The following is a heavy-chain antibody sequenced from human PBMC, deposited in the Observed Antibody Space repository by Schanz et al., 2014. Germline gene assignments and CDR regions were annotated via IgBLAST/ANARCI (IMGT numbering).Heavy chain of an antibody. CDR3: ARDKGGYYPFDY. CDR2: ISFDGSTK. J-gene: IGHJ4*02. CDR1: GFTFSNYI. Sequence: QVQLVESGGGVVQPGRSLRLSCAASGFTFSNYIMHWVRQAPGKGLEWVAAISFDGSTKLYADSVKGRFTISRDNAKNSLYLQMNSLRAEDTAVYYCARDKGGYYPFDYWGQGTLVTVSS. D-gene: IGHD3-3*01. V-gene: IGHV3-30*04.